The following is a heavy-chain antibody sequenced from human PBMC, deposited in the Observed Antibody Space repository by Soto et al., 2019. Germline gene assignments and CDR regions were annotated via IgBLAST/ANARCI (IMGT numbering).Heavy chain of an antibody. V-gene: IGHV4-4*02. Sequence: SETLSLTCAVSGVSIGSPNWWTWVRQAPGKGLEWIGEMWPSGGSTYNPSLRNRVTISVDNSKNHLSLTLTSVTAADTAIYYCARCLHCSNGGRFDPWGQGALVTVSS. CDR3: ARCLHCSNGGRFDP. D-gene: IGHD2-8*01. CDR1: GVSIGSPNW. CDR2: MWPSGGS. J-gene: IGHJ5*02.